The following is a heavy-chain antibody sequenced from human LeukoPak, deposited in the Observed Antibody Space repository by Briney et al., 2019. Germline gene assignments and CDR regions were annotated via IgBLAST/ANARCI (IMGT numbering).Heavy chain of an antibody. J-gene: IGHJ4*02. D-gene: IGHD1-26*01. CDR3: AREGRGSWDYFDY. CDR1: GITLSSYW. CDR2: IKQDGSEK. Sequence: GGSLRLSCAASGITLSSYWMSWVRQAPGKGLEWVAKIKQDGSEKYYVDSVEGRFTISRDNAKNSLYLQMNSLRAEDTAVYYCAREGRGSWDYFDYWGQGTLVTVSS. V-gene: IGHV3-7*01.